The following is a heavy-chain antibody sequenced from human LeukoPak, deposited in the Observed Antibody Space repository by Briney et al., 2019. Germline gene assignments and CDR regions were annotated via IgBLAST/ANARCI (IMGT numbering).Heavy chain of an antibody. J-gene: IGHJ4*02. CDR1: GFTSTNYA. CDR3: AKGAYDYIEMGYFDS. Sequence: GGSLRLSCAASGFTSTNYAMNWVRQAPGKGLEWVSVLIGSSGSTDYADSVKGRFTISRDKSKNTLFLQMNSLRAEDTAIYFCAKGAYDYIEMGYFDSWGRGTLVTVSS. CDR2: LIGSSGST. D-gene: IGHD5-12*01. V-gene: IGHV3-23*01.